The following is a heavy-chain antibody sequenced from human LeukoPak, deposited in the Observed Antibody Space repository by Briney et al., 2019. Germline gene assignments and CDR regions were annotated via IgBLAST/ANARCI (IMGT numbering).Heavy chain of an antibody. Sequence: PSETLSLTCTVSGGSISSRSYYWGWIRQPPGKGLEWIGSIYYSGNTYYNPSLKSRVTISVDTSKNQFSLRLSSVTAADTAVYYCANKYCSSTSCAIGLVDYWGQGTLVTVSS. CDR2: IYYSGNT. D-gene: IGHD2-2*01. J-gene: IGHJ4*02. V-gene: IGHV4-39*01. CDR1: GGSISSRSYY. CDR3: ANKYCSSTSCAIGLVDY.